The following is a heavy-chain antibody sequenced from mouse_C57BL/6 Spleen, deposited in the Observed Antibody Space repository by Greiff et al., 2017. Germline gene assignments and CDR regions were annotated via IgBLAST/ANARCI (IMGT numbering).Heavy chain of an antibody. CDR3: ARGYDGYHYYAMDY. CDR2: IYPGGGYT. V-gene: IGHV1-63*01. D-gene: IGHD2-2*01. CDR1: GYTFTNYW. Sequence: QVQLKESGAELVRPGTSVKMSCKASGYTFTNYWIGWAKQRPGHGLEWIGDIYPGGGYTNYNEKFKGKATLTADKSSSTAYMQFSSLTSEDSAIYYCARGYDGYHYYAMDYWGQGTSVTVSS. J-gene: IGHJ4*01.